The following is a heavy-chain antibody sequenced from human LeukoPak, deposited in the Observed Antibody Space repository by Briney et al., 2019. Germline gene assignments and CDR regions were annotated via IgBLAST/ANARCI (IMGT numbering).Heavy chain of an antibody. V-gene: IGHV3-9*01. D-gene: IGHD3-22*01. CDR3: AKVGSEYYYDSSGPYGMDV. J-gene: IGHJ6*02. CDR1: GFTFDDYA. CDR2: IGWNSGSI. Sequence: GGSLRLSCAASGFTFDDYAMHWVRQAPGKGLEWVSGIGWNSGSIGYADSVKGRFTISRDNAKNSLYLQVNSLRAEDPALYYCAKVGSEYYYDSSGPYGMDVWGQGTTVTVSS.